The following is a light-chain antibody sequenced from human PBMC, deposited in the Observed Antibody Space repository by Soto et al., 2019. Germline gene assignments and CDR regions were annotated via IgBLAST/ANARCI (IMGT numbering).Light chain of an antibody. CDR3: QQSHSVPLT. CDR2: AAS. Sequence: DIQMTQSPPSLSASVGDRVTITCRTSQSFTNYLNWYQQKPGKAPKLLIYAASTLQSGVPSRFSGSGSGTDFTLTISSLQPEDFATYYCQQSHSVPLTFGGGTRVEIK. V-gene: IGKV1-39*01. J-gene: IGKJ4*01. CDR1: QSFTNY.